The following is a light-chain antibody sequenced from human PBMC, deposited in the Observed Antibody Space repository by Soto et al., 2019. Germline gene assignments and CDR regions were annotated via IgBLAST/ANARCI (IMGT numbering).Light chain of an antibody. CDR2: GVS. Sequence: QSVLTQPASVSGSPGQSITISCTGTSSDIGGYNFVSWYQQHPGKAPKLIIYGVSNRPSGVSNRFSGSKSGNTASLTISGLQAGDGADYYCNSYSTSSTPVVFGGGTKLTVL. CDR3: NSYSTSSTPVV. J-gene: IGLJ2*01. CDR1: SSDIGGYNF. V-gene: IGLV2-14*01.